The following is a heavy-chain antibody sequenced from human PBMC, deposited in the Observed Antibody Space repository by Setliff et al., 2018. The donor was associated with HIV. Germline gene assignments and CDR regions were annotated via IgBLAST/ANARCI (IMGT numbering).Heavy chain of an antibody. CDR1: GYTFTTHW. D-gene: IGHD6-19*01. Sequence: GESLKISCKGSGYTFTTHWIGWVRQMPGKGLEWMGIIYPGDSETRYSLSFQGQVTISADKSISTAYLQWSSLKASDTAMYYCARSGKAVGSAGLGTFDIWGQGTMVTVSS. J-gene: IGHJ3*02. CDR3: ARSGKAVGSAGLGTFDI. CDR2: IYPGDSET. V-gene: IGHV5-51*01.